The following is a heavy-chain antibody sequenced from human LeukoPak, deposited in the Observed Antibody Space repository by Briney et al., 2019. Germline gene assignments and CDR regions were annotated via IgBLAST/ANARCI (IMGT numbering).Heavy chain of an antibody. V-gene: IGHV1-18*01. CDR1: GYTFTSYG. Sequence: ASVKVSCKASGYTFTSYGISWVRQAPGQGLEWMGWISAYNGKTNYAQKLQGRVTMTTDTPTSTAYMELRSLRSDDTAVYYCARDSVNDYYDSSGYFSWGQGTLVTVSS. D-gene: IGHD3-22*01. J-gene: IGHJ5*02. CDR2: ISAYNGKT. CDR3: ARDSVNDYYDSSGYFS.